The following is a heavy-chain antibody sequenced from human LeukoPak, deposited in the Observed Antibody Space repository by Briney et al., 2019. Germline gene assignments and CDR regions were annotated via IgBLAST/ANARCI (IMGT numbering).Heavy chain of an antibody. D-gene: IGHD2-21*02. CDR1: GGSISSGGYY. J-gene: IGHJ4*02. CDR2: IYYSGST. CDR3: ARNNCGGDCYHNYFDY. V-gene: IGHV4-31*03. Sequence: SETLSLTCTVSGGSISSGGYYWSWIRQHPGKGLEWIGYIYYSGSTYYNPSLKRRVTISVDTSKNQFSLKLSSVTAADTAVYYCARNNCGGDCYHNYFDYWGQGTLVTVSS.